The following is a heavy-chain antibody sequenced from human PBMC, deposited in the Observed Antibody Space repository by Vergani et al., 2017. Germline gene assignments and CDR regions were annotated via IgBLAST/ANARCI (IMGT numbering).Heavy chain of an antibody. D-gene: IGHD2-2*01. CDR2: IYYSGST. CDR1: GGSISRYY. J-gene: IGHJ3*02. Sequence: QVQLQESGPGLVKPSETLSLTCTVSGGSISRYYWSWIRQPPGKGLEWIGYIYYSGSTNYNPSLKSRVTISVDTSKNQFSLKLSSVTAADTAVYYCARLGYCSSTSCPGDAFDIWGQGTMVTGSS. V-gene: IGHV4-59*01. CDR3: ARLGYCSSTSCPGDAFDI.